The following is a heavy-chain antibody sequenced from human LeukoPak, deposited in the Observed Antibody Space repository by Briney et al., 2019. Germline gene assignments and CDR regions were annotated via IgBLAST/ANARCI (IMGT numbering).Heavy chain of an antibody. V-gene: IGHV3-66*01. CDR2: TAGADDVI. J-gene: IGHJ4*02. CDR3: ARDYYDSSGYYYYFDY. CDR1: GFTVSSSF. D-gene: IGHD3-22*01. Sequence: GGSLRLSCAAYGFTVSSSFMIWVRQVPEKRLEWVAVTAGADDVIQYADSVKGRFTISTDNSKNTLYLQMNSLRAEDPAVYYCARDYYDSSGYYYYFDYWGQGTLVNVSS.